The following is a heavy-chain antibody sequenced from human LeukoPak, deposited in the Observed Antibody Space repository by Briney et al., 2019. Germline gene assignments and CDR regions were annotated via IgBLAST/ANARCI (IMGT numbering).Heavy chain of an antibody. J-gene: IGHJ4*02. CDR3: AKGHSSREGIDY. CDR1: GFTFSSYG. D-gene: IGHD6-13*01. Sequence: GRSLRLSCAASGFTFSSYGMHWVRQAPGKGLEWVAVISYDGSDKYYADSVKGRFTISRDNSRNTLYLQMNTLRAEDTAVYYCAKGHSSREGIDYWGQGTLVTVSS. CDR2: ISYDGSDK. V-gene: IGHV3-30*18.